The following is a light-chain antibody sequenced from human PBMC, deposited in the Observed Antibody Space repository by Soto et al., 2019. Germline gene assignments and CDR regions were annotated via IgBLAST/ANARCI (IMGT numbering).Light chain of an antibody. CDR3: QQYGTSPWT. Sequence: EIVLTQSPGTLSLSSGERATLSCRASQSVSSSYLAWYQQRPGQAPWLLMYGASSRATGIPDRFSGSGSGTDFTLTISRLEPEDFAVYYCQQYGTSPWTFGQGTKVEIK. CDR1: QSVSSSY. CDR2: GAS. J-gene: IGKJ1*01. V-gene: IGKV3-20*01.